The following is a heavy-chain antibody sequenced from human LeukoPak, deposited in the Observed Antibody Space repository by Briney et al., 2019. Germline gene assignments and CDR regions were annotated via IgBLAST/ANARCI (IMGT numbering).Heavy chain of an antibody. CDR3: AREGRIADRSYYYYYMDV. J-gene: IGHJ6*03. D-gene: IGHD6-6*01. V-gene: IGHV4-4*07. Sequence: SETLSLTCTVSGGSISSYYWSWIRQPAGKGLEWIGRIYTSGSTNYNPSLKSRVTMSVDTSKNQFSLKLSSVTAADTAVYYCAREGRIADRSYYYYYMDVWGKGTKVTVSS. CDR2: IYTSGST. CDR1: GGSISSYY.